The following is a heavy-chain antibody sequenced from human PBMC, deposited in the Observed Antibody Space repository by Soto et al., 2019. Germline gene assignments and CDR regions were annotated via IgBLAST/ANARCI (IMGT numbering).Heavy chain of an antibody. CDR3: ARAIKRWEVNYYVDF. D-gene: IGHD1-26*01. Sequence: QVVLLQSGAEVKEPGSSVRVSCQVSGSTFNNFAFRWVRQAPGHGPEWMGGIVVDSNTAEYSQRFQDRVTSTADTSTDTLYMELGSLTFEDTAVYYCARAIKRWEVNYYVDFWGQGPLVTVSS. V-gene: IGHV1-69*06. CDR1: GSTFNNFA. CDR2: IVVDSNTA. J-gene: IGHJ4*02.